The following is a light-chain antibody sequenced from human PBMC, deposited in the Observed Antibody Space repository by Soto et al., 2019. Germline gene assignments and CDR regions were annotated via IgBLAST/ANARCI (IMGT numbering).Light chain of an antibody. CDR1: QNINIY. Sequence: DIQMTQSPSSLSASVGDRVTISCRASQNINIYLSWYQQKPGKVPKLLIYDESTLQSGVPSSFSGSGSETDFTLTINNLQPEDFATYYCQQSYRTPYTFGQGTKL. J-gene: IGKJ2*01. CDR3: QQSYRTPYT. V-gene: IGKV1-39*01. CDR2: DES.